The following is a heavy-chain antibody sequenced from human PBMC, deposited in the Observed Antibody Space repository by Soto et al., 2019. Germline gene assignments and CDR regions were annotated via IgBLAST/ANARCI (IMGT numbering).Heavy chain of an antibody. V-gene: IGHV4-31*03. CDR1: GGSISSGGYY. D-gene: IGHD3-16*01. CDR3: ARVLGSAYYYGMDV. J-gene: IGHJ6*02. Sequence: LSLTCTVSGGSISSGGYYWSWIRQHPGKGLEWIGYIYHSGTTYYNQSLKSRVTISVDTSKKQFSLKLTSVTAADTAVYYCARVLGSAYYYGMDVWGQGTTVTVSS. CDR2: IYHSGTT.